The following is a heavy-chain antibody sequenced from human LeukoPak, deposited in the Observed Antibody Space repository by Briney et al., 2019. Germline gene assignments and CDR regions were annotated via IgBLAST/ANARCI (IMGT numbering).Heavy chain of an antibody. CDR1: GFTFSSYS. D-gene: IGHD4-17*01. J-gene: IGHJ3*02. CDR3: ATQNYGDYVFAFDI. Sequence: PGGSLRLSCAASGFTFSSYSMNWVRQAPGKGLEWVSSISSSSSYICYADSVKGRFTISRDNAKNSLYLQMNSLRAEDTAVYYCATQNYGDYVFAFDIWGQGTMVTVSS. V-gene: IGHV3-21*01. CDR2: ISSSSSYI.